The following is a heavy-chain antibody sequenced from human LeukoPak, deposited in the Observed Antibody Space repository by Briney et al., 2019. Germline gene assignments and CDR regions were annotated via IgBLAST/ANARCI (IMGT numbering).Heavy chain of an antibody. Sequence: GGSLRLSCAASGFTFSDYYMSWIRQAPGKGLEWVSYIRSSSSYINYADSVKGRFTISRDNAKNSLYLQMNSLRAEDTAVYYCARDRYILTGYYYFDYWGQGTLVTVSS. V-gene: IGHV3-11*06. J-gene: IGHJ4*02. D-gene: IGHD3-9*01. CDR1: GFTFSDYY. CDR3: ARDRYILTGYYYFDY. CDR2: IRSSSSYI.